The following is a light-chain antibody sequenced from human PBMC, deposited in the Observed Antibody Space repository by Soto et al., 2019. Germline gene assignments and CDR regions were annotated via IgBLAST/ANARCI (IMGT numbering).Light chain of an antibody. Sequence: EIVMTQSPATLSVSPGERATLSCRASQSVSSKLAWYQQKPGQGPRLLIYGASSRATGIPARFRGSGSGKEFTLTISSLQSEDFAVYYCQHYSTWRWTFGQGTKVEIK. CDR2: GAS. CDR3: QHYSTWRWT. V-gene: IGKV3-15*01. CDR1: QSVSSK. J-gene: IGKJ1*01.